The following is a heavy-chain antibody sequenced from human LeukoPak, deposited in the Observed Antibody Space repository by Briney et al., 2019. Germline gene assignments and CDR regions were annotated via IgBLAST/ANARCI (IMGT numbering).Heavy chain of an antibody. CDR3: ARERFCGGDCSILDY. CDR1: GFTFSSYS. Sequence: GGSLRPSCAASGFTFSSYSMNWVRQAPGKGLEWVSSISSSSSYIYYADSVKGRFTISRDNAKNSLYLQMNSLRAEDTAVYYCARERFCGGDCSILDYWGQGTLVTVSS. V-gene: IGHV3-21*01. J-gene: IGHJ4*02. D-gene: IGHD2-21*01. CDR2: ISSSSSYI.